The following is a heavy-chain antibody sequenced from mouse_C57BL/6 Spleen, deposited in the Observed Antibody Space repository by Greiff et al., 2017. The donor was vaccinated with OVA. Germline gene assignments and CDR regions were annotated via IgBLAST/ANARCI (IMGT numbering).Heavy chain of an antibody. Sequence: QVQLQQSGAELVKPGASVKISCKASGYAFSSYWMNWVKQRPGKGLEWIGQIYPGDGDTNYNGKFKGKATLTADKSSSTACMQLSSLTSEDSAVYFCASPPGYGSGDYAMDYWGQGTSVTVSS. CDR2: IYPGDGDT. J-gene: IGHJ4*01. V-gene: IGHV1-80*01. CDR3: ASPPGYGSGDYAMDY. CDR1: GYAFSSYW. D-gene: IGHD1-1*01.